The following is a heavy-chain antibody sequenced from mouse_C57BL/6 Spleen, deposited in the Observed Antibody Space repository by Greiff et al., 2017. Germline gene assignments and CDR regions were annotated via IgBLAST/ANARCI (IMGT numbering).Heavy chain of an antibody. V-gene: IGHV2-2*01. CDR1: GFSLTSYG. Sequence: QVQLKESGPGLVQPSQSLSITCTVSGFSLTSYGVHWVRQSPGKGLEWLGVIWSGGSTDYNAAFISRLSISKDNSKSQVFFKMNSLQADDTAIYYCARKYYGSSSYWYFDVWGTGTTVTVSS. CDR3: ARKYYGSSSYWYFDV. J-gene: IGHJ1*03. CDR2: IWSGGST. D-gene: IGHD1-1*01.